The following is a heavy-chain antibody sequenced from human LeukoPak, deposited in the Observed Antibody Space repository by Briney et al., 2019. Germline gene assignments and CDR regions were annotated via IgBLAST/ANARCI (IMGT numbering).Heavy chain of an antibody. V-gene: IGHV4-38-2*02. Sequence: PSETLSLTCTVSGYSISSGYYWGWIRQPPGKGLEWIGSIYHSGSTYYNPSLKSRVTISVDTSKNQFSLKLSSVTAADTAVYYCARRQWLAPWDYWGQGTLVTVSS. CDR3: ARRQWLAPWDY. CDR2: IYHSGST. CDR1: GYSISSGYY. J-gene: IGHJ4*02. D-gene: IGHD6-19*01.